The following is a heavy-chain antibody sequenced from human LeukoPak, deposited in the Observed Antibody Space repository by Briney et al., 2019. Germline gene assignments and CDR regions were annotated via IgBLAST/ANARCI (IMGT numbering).Heavy chain of an antibody. J-gene: IGHJ4*02. V-gene: IGHV3-23*01. Sequence: QTGGSLRLSCAASGFTFSGYAMSWVRQAPGKGLEWVSLITGSGASTYYADSVRGRFTVSRDNSKNTLYLQMNSLRAEDTAVYYCVALLREIGYWGQGTLVTASS. CDR1: GFTFSGYA. D-gene: IGHD3-10*01. CDR3: VALLREIGY. CDR2: ITGSGAST.